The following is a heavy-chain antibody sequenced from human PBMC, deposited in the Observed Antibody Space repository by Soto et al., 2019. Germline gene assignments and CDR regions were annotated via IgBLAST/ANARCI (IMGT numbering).Heavy chain of an antibody. CDR1: GFTFSSYA. J-gene: IGHJ4*02. D-gene: IGHD4-4*01. V-gene: IGHV3-23*01. CDR3: AEDHGYSRSEDY. CDR2: ISGSGGST. Sequence: PGGSLRLSCAASGFTFSSYAMSWVRQAPGKGLEWVSAISGSGGSTYYADSVKGRFTISRDNSRNTLYLQMNSLRAEDTAVYYCAEDHGYSRSEDYWGQGTLVTVSS.